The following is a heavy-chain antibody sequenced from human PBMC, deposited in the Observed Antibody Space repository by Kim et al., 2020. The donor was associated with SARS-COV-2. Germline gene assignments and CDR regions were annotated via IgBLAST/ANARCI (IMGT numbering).Heavy chain of an antibody. CDR2: ISSSGSYI. J-gene: IGHJ4*02. Sequence: GGSLRLSCTASGFTFSSYSMNWVRQAPGKGLEWVSSISSSGSYIHYADSMKGRFTISRDNAKNSLYLQMNSLRAEDTAMYYCARGHTYLNDYWGQGTLVTIS. CDR1: GFTFSSYS. CDR3: ARGHTYLNDY. V-gene: IGHV3-21*01.